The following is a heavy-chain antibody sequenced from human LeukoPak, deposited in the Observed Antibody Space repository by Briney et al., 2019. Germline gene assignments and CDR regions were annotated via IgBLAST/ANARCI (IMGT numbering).Heavy chain of an antibody. CDR1: GFTVSREY. CDR2: IYSMGNT. J-gene: IGHJ3*02. D-gene: IGHD2-21*02. V-gene: IGHV3-66*01. Sequence: GGSLRLSCAASGFTVSREYRSWLRQAPGKGLEWVSVIYSMGNTYYADSVKGRFTVSRDNSKNTLSLQMNSLRAEDTAVYYCARILVVVTAIGDAFDIWGQGTMVTVSS. CDR3: ARILVVVTAIGDAFDI.